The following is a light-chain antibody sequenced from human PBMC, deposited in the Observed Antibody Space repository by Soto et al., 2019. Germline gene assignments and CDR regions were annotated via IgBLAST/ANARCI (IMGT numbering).Light chain of an antibody. J-gene: IGKJ5*01. V-gene: IGKV3-20*01. CDR3: QQYTGPPTT. CDR1: QSVGNN. CDR2: GAS. Sequence: EIVMTQSPAAVSVSPGERATLYCRASQSVGNNLAWYQQKPGQAPSLFIFGASVRATGVPDRFSGSGSGTDFTLTITRLEPEDSAVYFCQQYTGPPTTFGQGTRLE.